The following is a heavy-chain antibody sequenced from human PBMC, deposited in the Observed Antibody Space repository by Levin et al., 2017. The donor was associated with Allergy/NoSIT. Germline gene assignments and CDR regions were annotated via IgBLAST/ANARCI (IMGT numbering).Heavy chain of an antibody. CDR2: IYYSGST. Sequence: PSETLSLTCTVSGGSISSGDYYWSWIRQPPGKGLEWIGYIYYSGSTYYNPSLKSRVTISVDTSKNQFSLKLSSVTAADTAVYYCARAPIVSFYGMDVWGQGTTVTVSS. J-gene: IGHJ6*02. CDR3: ARAPIVSFYGMDV. D-gene: IGHD2-15*01. V-gene: IGHV4-30-4*01. CDR1: GGSISSGDYY.